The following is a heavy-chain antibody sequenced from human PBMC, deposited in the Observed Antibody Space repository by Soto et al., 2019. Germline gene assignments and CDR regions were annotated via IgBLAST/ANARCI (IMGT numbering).Heavy chain of an antibody. CDR2: ITPDNGDT. Sequence: QVHLQQSGAELKKPRAPVKVSCKASGYAFVTYGIAWVRQAAGQGIEWMGWITPDNGDTNYEQRLRGRVTLTTDSSKSTAYMDLRSLRSEDTAVYFCARLAPCSGDVCYSRPLDYWGQGSLISVSS. CDR3: ARLAPCSGDVCYSRPLDY. CDR1: GYAFVTYG. V-gene: IGHV1-18*01. D-gene: IGHD2-21*02. J-gene: IGHJ4*02.